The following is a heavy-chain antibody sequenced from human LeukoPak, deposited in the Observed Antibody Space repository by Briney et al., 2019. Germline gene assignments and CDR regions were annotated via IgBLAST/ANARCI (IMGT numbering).Heavy chain of an antibody. CDR1: GYSLTELS. Sequence: ASVKLSCKVSGYSLTELSIHWVRQAPGKGLEGMGGFDPKDGEAIYAQKFQVRVTMTEDTSTDAAYMALSRLRSEETAVYYCATSEGGLSSFDSWGQGTLVTVSS. CDR3: ATSEGGLSSFDS. J-gene: IGHJ4*02. D-gene: IGHD3-16*02. V-gene: IGHV1-24*01. CDR2: FDPKDGEA.